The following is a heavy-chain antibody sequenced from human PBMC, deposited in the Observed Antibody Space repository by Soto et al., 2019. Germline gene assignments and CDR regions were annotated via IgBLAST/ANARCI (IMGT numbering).Heavy chain of an antibody. CDR1: GFTFHESW. J-gene: IGHJ4*02. Sequence: GSLRLSCAASGFTFHESWMSWVRQAPGKGLEWVANIKQDGTKKKYVDSVKGRFTISRDNAKGSLYLEMSSLRVDDTAVYYCVRDQRSVSEYDPFDSWGQGT. CDR2: IKQDGTKK. D-gene: IGHD1-1*01. V-gene: IGHV3-7*04. CDR3: VRDQRSVSEYDPFDS.